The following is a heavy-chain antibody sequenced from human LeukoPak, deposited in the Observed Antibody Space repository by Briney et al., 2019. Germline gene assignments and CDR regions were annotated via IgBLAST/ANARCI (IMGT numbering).Heavy chain of an antibody. CDR1: GGTFSSYA. CDR2: IIPIFGTA. J-gene: IGHJ5*02. D-gene: IGHD5-24*01. CDR3: ARESMADFYNWFDP. V-gene: IGHV1-69*05. Sequence: SVKVSCKASGGTFSSYAISWVRQAPGQGLEWMGRIIPIFGTANYAQKFQGRVTITTDESTSTAYMELSSLRSEDTAVYFGARESMADFYNWFDPWGQGTLVTVSS.